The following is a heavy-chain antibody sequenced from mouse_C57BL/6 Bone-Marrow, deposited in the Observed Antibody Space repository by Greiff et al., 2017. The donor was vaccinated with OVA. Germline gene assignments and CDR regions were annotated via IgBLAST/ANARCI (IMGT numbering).Heavy chain of an antibody. J-gene: IGHJ4*01. D-gene: IGHD2-3*01. CDR1: GFSFNTYA. Sequence: DVQLQESGGGLVQPKGSLKLSCAASGFSFNTYAMNWVRQAPGQGLEWVARIRSKSNNYATYYADSVKDRFTISRDDSESMLYLQMNNLKTEDTAMYYCVRWLLGAMAYWGQGTSVTVSS. CDR3: VRWLLGAMAY. V-gene: IGHV10-1*01. CDR2: IRSKSNNYAT.